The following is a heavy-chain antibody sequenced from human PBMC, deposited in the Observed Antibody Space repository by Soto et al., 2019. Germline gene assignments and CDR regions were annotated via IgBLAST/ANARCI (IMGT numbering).Heavy chain of an antibody. J-gene: IGHJ4*02. Sequence: EVQLVESGGGLIQPGGSLRLSCAASGFNVSGTYMSWDRLPPGKGLEWVSLLYGTGSTHYPKSVKGRFTGSRDVSKNTLLLQMNNLRAEDSGMYYCVRQDRVPFTTAWSVAYWGRGTLVNVSS. V-gene: IGHV3-53*03. D-gene: IGHD1-1*01. CDR3: VRQDRVPFTTAWSVAY. CDR2: LYGTGST. CDR1: GFNVSGTY.